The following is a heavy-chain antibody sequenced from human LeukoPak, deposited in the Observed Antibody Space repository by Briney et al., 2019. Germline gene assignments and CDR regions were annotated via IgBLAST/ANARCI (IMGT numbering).Heavy chain of an antibody. CDR2: ISGSGGFT. CDR3: AKQGRGLAAAYFDF. J-gene: IGHJ4*02. CDR1: GFTFSSYG. Sequence: GGSLRLSCAASGFTFSSYGMSWVRQVPGKGLEWVSAISGSGGFTYYADSVKGRFTISRDNSKDTLYLQMNSLRAEDTAVYYCAKQGRGLAAAYFDFWGQGTLVTVSS. D-gene: IGHD6-13*01. V-gene: IGHV3-23*01.